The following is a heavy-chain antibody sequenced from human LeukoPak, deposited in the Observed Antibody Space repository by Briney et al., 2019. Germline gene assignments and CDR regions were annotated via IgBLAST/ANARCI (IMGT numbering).Heavy chain of an antibody. V-gene: IGHV4-4*09. CDR3: VQTTGWPGFDY. D-gene: IGHD6-19*01. J-gene: IGHJ4*02. CDR1: GAPISRFY. Sequence: SETLSLICTASGAPISRFYWNWVRHPPGKGLEWIGNIYNGVPTFFNPSLKSRVTLSVDTSKTQFSLQLASATAADTAVYYCVQTTGWPGFDYWGQGILVTVSS. CDR2: IYNGVPT.